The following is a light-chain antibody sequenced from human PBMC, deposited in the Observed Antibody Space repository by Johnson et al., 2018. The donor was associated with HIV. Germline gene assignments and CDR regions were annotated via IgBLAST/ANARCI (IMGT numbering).Light chain of an antibody. CDR1: NSNIGSYY. CDR2: DNT. CDR3: GPWDNSLSAYV. Sequence: QSVLSQPASVSAASGQKVNISCSGSNSNIGSYYVSWYQHLPGTAHKLLIYDNTKRPSGIPDRFSGSKSDTSATLGITGLQTGDEADYFCGPWDNSLSAYVVATGTKVTVL. V-gene: IGLV1-51*01. J-gene: IGLJ1*01.